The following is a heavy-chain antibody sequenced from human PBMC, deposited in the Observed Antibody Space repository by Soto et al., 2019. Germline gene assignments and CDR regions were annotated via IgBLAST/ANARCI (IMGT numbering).Heavy chain of an antibody. CDR3: ARDQEAGSFFPYYYGMDV. CDR1: GFTFSSYE. CDR2: ISSSGSTI. V-gene: IGHV3-48*03. J-gene: IGHJ6*02. Sequence: GGSLRLSCATSGFTFSSYEMNWVRQAPGKGLEWVSYISSSGSTIYYADSVKGRFTVSRDNAKNSLYLQMDSLRAEDTAVYYCARDQEAGSFFPYYYGMDVWGQGTTVTVSS. D-gene: IGHD6-13*01.